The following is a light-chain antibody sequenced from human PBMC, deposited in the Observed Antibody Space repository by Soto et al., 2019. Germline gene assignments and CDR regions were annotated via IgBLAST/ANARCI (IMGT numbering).Light chain of an antibody. CDR1: QSIGNW. Sequence: DIQLTQSPSTLSASGEEKLTITCGASQSIGNWLAWYQQKPGKAPKLLIYDDSTLESGVPSRFSGSGSGTEFTLTISSLKPDDFATYYCQQYNSYSSMFGHGTKVDTK. CDR3: QQYNSYSSM. J-gene: IGKJ1*01. V-gene: IGKV1-5*01. CDR2: DDS.